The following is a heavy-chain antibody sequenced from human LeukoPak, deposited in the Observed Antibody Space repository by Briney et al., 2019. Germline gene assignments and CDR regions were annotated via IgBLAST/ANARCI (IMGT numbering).Heavy chain of an antibody. CDR3: ARGDGVYVY. CDR1: GFTFSSYA. Sequence: PGASVRLSCAASGFTFSSYAMSWVRQAPGQGLEWVSADSGSGGSTYYADSVKGRFTISRDNSKNTVYLQMNSLRVEDTAVYYCARGDGVYVYWGQGTLVTVSS. V-gene: IGHV3-23*01. CDR2: DSGSGGST. J-gene: IGHJ1*01. D-gene: IGHD5/OR15-5a*01.